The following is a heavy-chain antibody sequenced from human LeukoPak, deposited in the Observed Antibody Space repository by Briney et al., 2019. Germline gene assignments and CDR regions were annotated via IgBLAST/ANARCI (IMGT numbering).Heavy chain of an antibody. J-gene: IGHJ3*02. D-gene: IGHD6-13*01. Sequence: SETLSLTCTVSGGSISSYYRGWIRQPPGKGLEWIGYIYYSGSANYNPSLKSRVTISVDTSKNQFSLRLSSVTAADTAVYYCTRASSSWKVGSPKLRDAFDIWGQGTMVTVSS. V-gene: IGHV4-59*01. CDR1: GGSISSYY. CDR2: IYYSGSA. CDR3: TRASSSWKVGSPKLRDAFDI.